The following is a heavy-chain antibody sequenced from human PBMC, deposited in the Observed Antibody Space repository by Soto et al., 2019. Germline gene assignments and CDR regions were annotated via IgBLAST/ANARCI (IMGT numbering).Heavy chain of an antibody. Sequence: GGSLRLSCAASGFTFRSYAMTWVRQAPGKGLEWVATIKPDGSERWYVDSVKGRFTISRDNAKNSLYLEMNSLRAEDTAVYFCASDLNWQNFWGQGSLVTVSS. CDR3: ASDLNWQNF. V-gene: IGHV3-7*01. CDR2: IKPDGSER. CDR1: GFTFRSYA. J-gene: IGHJ4*02. D-gene: IGHD1-20*01.